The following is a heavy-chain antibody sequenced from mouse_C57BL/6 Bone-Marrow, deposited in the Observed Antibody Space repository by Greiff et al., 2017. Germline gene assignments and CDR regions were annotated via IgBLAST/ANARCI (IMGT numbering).Heavy chain of an antibody. J-gene: IGHJ3*01. V-gene: IGHV1-15*01. Sequence: QVQLQQSGAELVRPGASVTLSCKASGYTFTDYEMHWVKQTPVHGLEWIGAIDPETGGTAYNQKFKGKAILTADKSSSTAYMELRSLTSEDSAVYYCTDNYYGSSSPWFAYWGQGTLVTVSA. CDR1: GYTFTDYE. CDR2: IDPETGGT. D-gene: IGHD1-1*01. CDR3: TDNYYGSSSPWFAY.